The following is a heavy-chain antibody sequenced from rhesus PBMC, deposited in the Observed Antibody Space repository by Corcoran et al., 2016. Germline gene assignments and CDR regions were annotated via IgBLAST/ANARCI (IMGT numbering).Heavy chain of an antibody. V-gene: IGHV4-173*01. D-gene: IGHD5-24*01. Sequence: QLQLQESGPGLVKPSETLSLTCAVSGGSIRSDYWTWIRQPPGKGLEWIGRISRSGVSTEKNPSLKSGGTMSTDKYKKQFSLRLSAVTAADTAGYYCASNTVGTVWGSSYFHYWGQGVLVTGSS. CDR1: GGSIRSDY. J-gene: IGHJ4*01. CDR2: ISRSGVST. CDR3: ASNTVGTVWGSSYFHY.